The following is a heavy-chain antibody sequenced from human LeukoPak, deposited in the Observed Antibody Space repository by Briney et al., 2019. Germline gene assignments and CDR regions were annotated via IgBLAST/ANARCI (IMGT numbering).Heavy chain of an antibody. V-gene: IGHV3-7*04. J-gene: IGHJ4*02. CDR1: GFTFSDYY. CDR3: VRAYYDNSGHYYVYFDF. Sequence: GGSLRLSCAASGFTFSDYYMSWVRQAPGKGLEWVANTKHDGNEKYYVDSVKGRFTISRDNAKNSLYLQMNSLRAEDTAVYYCVRAYYDNSGHYYVYFDFWGQGTLVPVSS. D-gene: IGHD3-22*01. CDR2: TKHDGNEK.